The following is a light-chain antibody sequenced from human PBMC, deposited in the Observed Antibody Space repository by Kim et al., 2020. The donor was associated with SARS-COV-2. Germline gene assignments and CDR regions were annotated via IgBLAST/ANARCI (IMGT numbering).Light chain of an antibody. CDR3: QVWDSSSDHRV. CDR1: NIGSKG. V-gene: IGLV3-21*04. CDR2: YDS. J-gene: IGLJ3*02. Sequence: PGRTARVTRGGNNIGSKGVHWYQQKPGLAPVLVIYYDSDRPSGIPERFSGSNSGNTATLTISRVEAGDEADYYCQVWDSSSDHRVFGGGTQLTVL.